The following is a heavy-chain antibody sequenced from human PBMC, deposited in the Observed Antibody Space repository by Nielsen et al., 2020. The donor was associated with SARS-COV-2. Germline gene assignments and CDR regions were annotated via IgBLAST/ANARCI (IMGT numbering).Heavy chain of an antibody. CDR3: AYDDSGYNAFNI. V-gene: IGHV5-51*01. CDR1: GTSFNTYW. CDR2: IYPGDSDT. D-gene: IGHD3-22*01. J-gene: IGHJ3*02. Sequence: GESLKISCKGSGTSFNTYWIGRVRQIPGKGLEWMGIIYPGDSDTRYSPSFQGHVTMSADKSINTAYVQWSSLRASDTAMYFCAYDDSGYNAFNIWGQGTMVTVSS.